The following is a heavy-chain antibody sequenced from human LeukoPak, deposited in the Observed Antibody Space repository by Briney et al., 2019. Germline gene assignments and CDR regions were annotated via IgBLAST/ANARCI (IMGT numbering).Heavy chain of an antibody. D-gene: IGHD2-2*01. CDR2: INPNSGGT. J-gene: IGHJ4*02. CDR3: ASVGTSEELGSDY. CDR1: GYTFTGYY. Sequence: GSVKVSCKASGYTFTGYYMHWVRQAPGQGLEWMGWINPNSGGTNYAQKFQGRVTMTRDTSISTAYMELSRLRSDDTAVYYCASVGTSEELGSDYWGQGTLVTVSS. V-gene: IGHV1-2*02.